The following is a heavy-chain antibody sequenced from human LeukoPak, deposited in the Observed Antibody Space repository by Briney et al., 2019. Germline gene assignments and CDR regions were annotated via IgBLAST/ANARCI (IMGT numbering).Heavy chain of an antibody. CDR2: INPNGGGT. Sequence: GASVKVSCKASGYTFTGYYMHWVRQAPGQGLEWMGWINPNGGGTNYAQKFQGRVTMTRDTSISTAYMELSRLRSDDTAVYYCARLAVAGKKKNWFDPWGQGTLVTVSS. J-gene: IGHJ5*02. CDR1: GYTFTGYY. CDR3: ARLAVAGKKKNWFDP. V-gene: IGHV1-2*02. D-gene: IGHD6-19*01.